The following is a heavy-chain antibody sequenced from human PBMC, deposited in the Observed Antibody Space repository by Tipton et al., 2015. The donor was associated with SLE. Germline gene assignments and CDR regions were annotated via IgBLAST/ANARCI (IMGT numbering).Heavy chain of an antibody. D-gene: IGHD2-15*01. CDR3: ARAEGSWDAFDI. CDR1: GGSFSGYY. V-gene: IGHV4-34*01. Sequence: TLSLTCTVSGGSFSGYYWSWIRQPPGKGLEWIGDINHSGSTNYNPSLKSRVTISVDKSKNQFSLKLSSVTVAGTAVYYCARAEGSWDAFDIWGQGTLVTVSS. CDR2: INHSGST. J-gene: IGHJ3*02.